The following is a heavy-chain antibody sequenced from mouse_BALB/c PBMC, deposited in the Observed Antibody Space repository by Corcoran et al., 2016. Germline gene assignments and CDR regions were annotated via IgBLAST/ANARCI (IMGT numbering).Heavy chain of an antibody. CDR1: GYTFTSYV. D-gene: IGHD2-3*01. CDR3: ARYADGYVYYYALDY. J-gene: IGHJ4*01. V-gene: IGHV1S136*01. Sequence: EVQLQQSGPELVKPGASVKMSCKASGYTFTSYVMHWVKQKPGQGLEWIGYINPYNDGTKYNEKFKGKATLTSDKSSSTAYMELSSLTSEDSAVYYCARYADGYVYYYALDYWGQGTFFTVSS. CDR2: INPYNDGT.